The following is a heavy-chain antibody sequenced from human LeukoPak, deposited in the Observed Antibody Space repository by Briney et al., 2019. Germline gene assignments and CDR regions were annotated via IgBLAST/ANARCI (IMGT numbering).Heavy chain of an antibody. J-gene: IGHJ4*02. V-gene: IGHV3-74*01. CDR1: GFTFSTSW. CDR2: INSDGRST. CDR3: AHTVWSGNYFDY. Sequence: PGGSLRLSCTASGFTFSTSWMHWVRQVPGKGLVWVSRINSDGRSTDYADSVKGRFTISRGNTKNTLYLQMNSLRVEDTAVYYCAHTVWSGNYFDYWGQGTLVTVSS. D-gene: IGHD3-3*01.